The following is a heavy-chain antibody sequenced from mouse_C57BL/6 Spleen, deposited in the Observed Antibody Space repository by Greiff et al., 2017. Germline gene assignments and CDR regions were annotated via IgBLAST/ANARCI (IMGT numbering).Heavy chain of an antibody. CDR1: GYTFTSYW. Sequence: VQLQQPGAELVKPGASVKMSCKASGYTFTSYWITWVKQRPGQGLGWIGDIYPGSGSTNYNEKFKSKATLTVDTSSSTAYMQLSSLTSEDSAVYYCAREGDYGNYFDYWGQGTTLTVSS. D-gene: IGHD2-1*01. CDR2: IYPGSGST. V-gene: IGHV1-55*01. CDR3: AREGDYGNYFDY. J-gene: IGHJ2*01.